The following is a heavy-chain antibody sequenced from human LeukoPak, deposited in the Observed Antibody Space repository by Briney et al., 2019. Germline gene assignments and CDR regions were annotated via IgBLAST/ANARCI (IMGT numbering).Heavy chain of an antibody. CDR2: IKQDGGEK. J-gene: IGHJ5*02. V-gene: IGHV3-7*01. D-gene: IGHD3-3*01. CDR1: GFTFSSYW. Sequence: GGSLRLSCAASGFTFSSYWMSWVRQAPGKGLEWVANIKQDGGEKYYVDSVKGRFTISRDNAKNSLYLQMNSLRAEDTAVYYCARDILQYYDFWSGYSLNWFDPWGQGTLVTVSS. CDR3: ARDILQYYDFWSGYSLNWFDP.